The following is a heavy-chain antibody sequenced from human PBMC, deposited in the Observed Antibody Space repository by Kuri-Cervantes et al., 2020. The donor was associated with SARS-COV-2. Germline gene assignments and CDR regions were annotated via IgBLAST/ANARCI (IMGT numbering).Heavy chain of an antibody. CDR1: GFTFSNAW. CDR2: ISGDGGYK. J-gene: IGHJ4*02. V-gene: IGHV3-30*03. Sequence: SCAASGFTFSNAWMNWVRQAPGRGLEWVGLISGDGGYKFYGDSVKGRFTISRDNSKNTLFLQMNFLRPEDTAMYYCAARNFDYWGQGTLVTVSS. CDR3: AARNFDY. D-gene: IGHD6-6*01.